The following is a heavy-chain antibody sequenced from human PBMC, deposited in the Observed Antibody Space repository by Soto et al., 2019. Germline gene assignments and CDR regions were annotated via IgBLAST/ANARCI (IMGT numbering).Heavy chain of an antibody. D-gene: IGHD3-10*01. CDR3: ARGTDDASGSYHLVDP. V-gene: IGHV1-8*01. CDR1: GYPLSSYD. CDR2: MNPNSGNT. Sequence: GXPVKVASKASGYPLSSYDINWVRQATGQGLEWMGWMNPNSGNTGYAQKFQGRVTMTRNTSISTAYMELSSLRSEDTAVYYCARGTDDASGSYHLVDPWGQGTLVTVSS. J-gene: IGHJ5*02.